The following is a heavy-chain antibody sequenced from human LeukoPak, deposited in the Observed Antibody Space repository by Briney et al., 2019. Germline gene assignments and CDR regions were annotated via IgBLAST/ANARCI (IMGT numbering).Heavy chain of an antibody. CDR2: ITSSGST. J-gene: IGHJ4*02. V-gene: IGHV3-23*01. D-gene: IGHD4-17*01. CDR3: AKDLYGDYDFDC. CDR1: GFTFNNYA. Sequence: GGSLRLSCAASGFTFNNYAMNWVRQAPGKGLEWVSVITSSGSTYYADSVKGRFTISRDNSKNTLYLRMNSLRAEDTAIYYCAKDLYGDYDFDCWGRGTLVTVSS.